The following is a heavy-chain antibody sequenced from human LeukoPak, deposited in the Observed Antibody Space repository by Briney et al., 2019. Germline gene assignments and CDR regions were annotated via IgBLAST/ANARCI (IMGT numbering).Heavy chain of an antibody. V-gene: IGHV1-69*05. CDR2: IIPIFGTA. CDR1: GGTFSSYA. J-gene: IGHJ3*02. Sequence: SVKVSCKASGGTFSSYAISWVRQAPGQGLEWMGGIIPIFGTANYAQKFQGRVTITTDESSSTACMELSSLRSEDTAVYYCASLPPVSSSWPAGAFDIWGQGTMVTVSS. CDR3: ASLPPVSSSWPAGAFDI. D-gene: IGHD6-13*01.